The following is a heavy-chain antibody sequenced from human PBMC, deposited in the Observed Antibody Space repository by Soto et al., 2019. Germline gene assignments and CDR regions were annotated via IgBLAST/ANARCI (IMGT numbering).Heavy chain of an antibody. CDR1: GFSVSNARMG. CDR3: VRLEYSHAFDI. CDR2: IFSNDEK. D-gene: IGHD5-12*01. V-gene: IGHV2-26*01. Sequence: QVTLKESGPVLVKPTETLTLTCTVSGFSVSNARMGVSWIRQPPGKALEWLAHIFSNDEKTYSTSLKSRLTIPKDTSKSQVVLTMTNMDPVDTATYYCVRLEYSHAFDIWGQGTMVTVSS. J-gene: IGHJ3*02.